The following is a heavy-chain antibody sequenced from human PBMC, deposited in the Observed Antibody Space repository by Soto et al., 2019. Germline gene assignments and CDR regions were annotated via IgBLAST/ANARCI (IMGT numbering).Heavy chain of an antibody. CDR2: IYPGDPDT. CDR1: GYSFTSYW. D-gene: IGHD3-10*01. Sequence: LGESLKISCKGSGYSFTSYWIGWVRQMPGKGLEWMGIIYPGDPDTRYSPSFQGQVTISADKSISTAYLQWSSLKASDTAMYYCAGGGVRGVITRTRDYYGMDVWGQGTTVTVSS. CDR3: AGGGVRGVITRTRDYYGMDV. V-gene: IGHV5-51*01. J-gene: IGHJ6*02.